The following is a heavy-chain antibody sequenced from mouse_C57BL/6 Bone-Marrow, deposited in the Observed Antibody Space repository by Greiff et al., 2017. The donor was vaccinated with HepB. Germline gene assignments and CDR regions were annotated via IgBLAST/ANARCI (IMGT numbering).Heavy chain of an antibody. J-gene: IGHJ3*01. D-gene: IGHD3-2*02. V-gene: IGHV5-9-1*02. CDR3: TRDIGSGYRAWFAY. Sequence: EVKLEESGEGLVKPGGSLKLSCAASGFTFSSYAMSWVRQTPEKRLEWVAYISSGGDYIYYADTVKGRFTISRDNARNTLYLQMSSLKSEDTAMYYCTRDIGSGYRAWFAYWGQGTLVTVSA. CDR1: GFTFSSYA. CDR2: ISSGGDYI.